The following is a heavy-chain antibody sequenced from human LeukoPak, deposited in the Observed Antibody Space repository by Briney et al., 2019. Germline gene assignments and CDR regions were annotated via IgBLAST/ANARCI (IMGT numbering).Heavy chain of an antibody. V-gene: IGHV3-11*01. CDR3: AKDMGCSSTSCSRAYYYYYGMDV. CDR2: ISSSGSTL. D-gene: IGHD2-2*01. CDR1: GFTFSDYY. Sequence: GGSLRLSCAASGFTFSDYYMSWIRQAPGKGLEWVSYISSSGSTLYYADSVKGRFTISRDNSKNSLYLQMNSLRTEDTALYYCAKDMGCSSTSCSRAYYYYYGMDVWGQGTTVTVSS. J-gene: IGHJ6*02.